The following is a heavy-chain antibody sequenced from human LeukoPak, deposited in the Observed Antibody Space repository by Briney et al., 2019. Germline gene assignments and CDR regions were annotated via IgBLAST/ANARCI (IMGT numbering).Heavy chain of an antibody. CDR1: GFTFSTYS. CDR2: ISPSSSSV. Sequence: GGSLRLSCAASGFTFSTYSLNWVRQAPGKGLEWVSSISPSSSSVYYADSMKGRFTISRDDAKNLLYLQMNSLRGADTAVYYCAKEHNDYGDYVGPRYHYYMDVWGKGTTVTVSS. CDR3: AKEHNDYGDYVGPRYHYYMDV. D-gene: IGHD4-17*01. J-gene: IGHJ6*03. V-gene: IGHV3-21*06.